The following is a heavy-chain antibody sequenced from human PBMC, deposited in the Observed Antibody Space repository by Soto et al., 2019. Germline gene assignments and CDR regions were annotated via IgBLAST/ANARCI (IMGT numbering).Heavy chain of an antibody. Sequence: SEPLSLTCAVSGGSISSGGYSWSWIRQPPGKGLEWIGYIYHSGSTYYNPSLKSRVTISVDRSKNQFSLKLSSVTAADTAVYYCAAYDSSGYYFDYWGQGTLVTVSS. D-gene: IGHD3-22*01. CDR3: AAYDSSGYYFDY. J-gene: IGHJ4*02. V-gene: IGHV4-30-2*01. CDR2: IYHSGST. CDR1: GGSISSGGYS.